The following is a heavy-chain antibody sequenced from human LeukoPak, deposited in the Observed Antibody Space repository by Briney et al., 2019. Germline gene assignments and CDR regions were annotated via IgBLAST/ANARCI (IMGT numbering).Heavy chain of an antibody. CDR3: ARGGGIAVAGSFDY. D-gene: IGHD6-19*01. Sequence: PSETLSLTCAVYGGSFSGYYWNWIRQPPGKGLEWIGEINHSGSTNYNPSLKSRVTISVDTSKNQFSLKLSSVTAADTAVYYCARGGGIAVAGSFDYWGQGTLVTVSS. CDR2: INHSGST. CDR1: GGSFSGYY. V-gene: IGHV4-34*01. J-gene: IGHJ4*02.